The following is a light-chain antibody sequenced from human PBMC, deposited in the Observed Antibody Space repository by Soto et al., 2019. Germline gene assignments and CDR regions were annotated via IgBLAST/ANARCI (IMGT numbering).Light chain of an antibody. CDR1: QSVSSN. V-gene: IGKV3D-15*01. J-gene: IGKJ1*01. CDR3: QQYHSWPSRT. CDR2: GVY. Sequence: ELVMTQSPATLSVSPGARATLSCRASQSVSSNLAWYQQKPGQAPTLLIYGVYTRAPGIPARFSGSGCGTEFTLTTSSLQPEDFLVYYCQQYHSWPSRTFGQGTKVDIK.